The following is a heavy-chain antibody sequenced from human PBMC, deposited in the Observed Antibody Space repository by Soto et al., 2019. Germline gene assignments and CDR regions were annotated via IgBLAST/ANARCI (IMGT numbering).Heavy chain of an antibody. V-gene: IGHV4-30-4*08. D-gene: IGHD5-12*01. Sequence: LRLSCAASGFTFSSYSMNWVRQPPGKGLEWIGYIYYSGSTYYNPSLKSRVTISVDTSKNQFPLKLSSVTAADTAVYYCARVSYSGYDPDYWGQGTLVTRLL. CDR3: ARVSYSGYDPDY. J-gene: IGHJ4*02. CDR2: IYYSGST. CDR1: GFTFSSYS.